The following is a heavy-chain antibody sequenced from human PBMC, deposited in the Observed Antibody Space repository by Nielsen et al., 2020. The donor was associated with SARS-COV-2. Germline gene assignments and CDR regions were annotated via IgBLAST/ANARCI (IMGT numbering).Heavy chain of an antibody. Sequence: GESLKISCAAPGFTFSSYAMSWVRQAPGKGLEWVSAISGSGGSTYYADSVKGRFSISRDNSKNTLYLQMNSLRAEDTAVYYCAKDTAPFGYYYDSSGYYSGFGYLGQGTLVTVSS. J-gene: IGHJ4*02. CDR1: GFTFSSYA. CDR2: ISGSGGST. CDR3: AKDTAPFGYYYDSSGYYSGFGY. D-gene: IGHD3-22*01. V-gene: IGHV3-23*01.